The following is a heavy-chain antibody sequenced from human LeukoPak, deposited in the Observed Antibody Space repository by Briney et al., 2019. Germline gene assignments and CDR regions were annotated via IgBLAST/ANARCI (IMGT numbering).Heavy chain of an antibody. D-gene: IGHD3-10*01. J-gene: IGHJ3*02. Sequence: PGGSLRLSCAASGFTFSSYSMNWVRQAPGKGLEWVSLISPSCSWIFYVDSMKGRFTISRDDAKNSLFLQMNSLKAEDTAVYYCARAHWRYYGSGSYGDGFDIWGQGTMVTVSS. CDR2: ISPSCSWI. CDR1: GFTFSSYS. V-gene: IGHV3-21*04. CDR3: ARAHWRYYGSGSYGDGFDI.